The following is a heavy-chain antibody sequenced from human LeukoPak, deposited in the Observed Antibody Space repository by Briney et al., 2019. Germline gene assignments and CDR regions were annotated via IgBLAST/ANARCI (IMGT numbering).Heavy chain of an antibody. D-gene: IGHD6-13*01. J-gene: IGHJ2*01. V-gene: IGHV4-4*07. CDR2: IYTCGST. Sequence: SETLSLTCTVSGGSISSHYWSWIRQPAGKGLEWIGRIYTCGSTNYNPSLKRRVTISVHPSKNQVSLKLSSVPAANTAVYYCARDSGSSWNYWYFDLWGRGTLVTVSS. CDR1: GGSISSHY. CDR3: ARDSGSSWNYWYFDL.